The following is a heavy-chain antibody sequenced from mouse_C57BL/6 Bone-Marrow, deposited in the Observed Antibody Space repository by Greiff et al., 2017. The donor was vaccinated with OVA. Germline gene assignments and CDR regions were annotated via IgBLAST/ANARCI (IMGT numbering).Heavy chain of an antibody. Sequence: VQLQQPGAELVRPGTSVKLSCKASGYTFTNYWMHWVKQRPGQGLEWIGVIAPSDSDINYNQKFKGRATLTVDTSSSTAYMHLSSLTSEDSAVYYCAHYGSRLYLHYWGQGTSLTVSS. CDR2: IAPSDSDI. D-gene: IGHD1-1*01. CDR1: GYTFTNYW. CDR3: AHYGSRLYLHY. J-gene: IGHJ2*02. V-gene: IGHV1-59*01.